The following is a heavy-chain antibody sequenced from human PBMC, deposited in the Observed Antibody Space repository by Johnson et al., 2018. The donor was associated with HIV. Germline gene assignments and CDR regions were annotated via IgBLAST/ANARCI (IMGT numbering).Heavy chain of an antibody. J-gene: IGHJ3*02. D-gene: IGHD2-21*01. CDR3: AKEAYSSDAFDI. CDR1: GFTFSSYA. Sequence: QEKLVESGGGVVQPGRSLRLSCVASGFTFSSYAMHWVRQAPGKGLEWGTVISYDGNNKYYADSVKGRFTISRYNSKNTLYLQMNSLRVEDTAVYYCAKEAYSSDAFDIWGQGTMVTVSS. CDR2: ISYDGNNK. V-gene: IGHV3-30-3*01.